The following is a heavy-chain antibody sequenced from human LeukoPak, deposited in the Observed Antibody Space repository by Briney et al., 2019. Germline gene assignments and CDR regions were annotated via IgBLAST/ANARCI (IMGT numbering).Heavy chain of an antibody. CDR1: GFTFSGSA. V-gene: IGHV3-73*01. CDR3: TRHLGVPRGYYYYYMDV. D-gene: IGHD3-10*01. J-gene: IGHJ6*03. Sequence: QAGGSLRLSCAASGFTFSGSAMHWVRQACGKGLEWVGRMRSKANSYATAYAASVKGRFTISRDDSKNTAYLQMNSLKTEDTAVYYCTRHLGVPRGYYYYYMDVWGKGTTVTVSS. CDR2: MRSKANSYAT.